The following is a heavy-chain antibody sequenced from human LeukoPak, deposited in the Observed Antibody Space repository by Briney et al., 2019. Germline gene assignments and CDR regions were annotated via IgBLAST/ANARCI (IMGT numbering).Heavy chain of an antibody. Sequence: ASVKVSCKSSGYTFFSYGISWVRQAPGQGLEWMGWISGYSGNTTYAQKFQGRVNMTTDTSTSTAYMELRSLRSDDTAVYYCARPRGYNYVYESDYWGQGTLVTVSS. J-gene: IGHJ4*02. CDR1: GYTFFSYG. CDR2: ISGYSGNT. D-gene: IGHD5-18*01. V-gene: IGHV1-18*01. CDR3: ARPRGYNYVYESDY.